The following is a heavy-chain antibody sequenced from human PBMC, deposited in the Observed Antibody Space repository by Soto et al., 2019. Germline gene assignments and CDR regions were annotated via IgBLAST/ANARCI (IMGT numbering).Heavy chain of an antibody. Sequence: SVKVSCKASGGTFSSYTISWVRQAPGQGLEWMGRIIPILGIANYAQKFQGRVTITADKSTSTADMELSSMRSEDTAVYYCARDLSSSWYVPWFDPWGQGSLVTVS. CDR2: IIPILGIA. D-gene: IGHD6-13*01. CDR3: ARDLSSSWYVPWFDP. CDR1: GGTFSSYT. J-gene: IGHJ5*02. V-gene: IGHV1-69*04.